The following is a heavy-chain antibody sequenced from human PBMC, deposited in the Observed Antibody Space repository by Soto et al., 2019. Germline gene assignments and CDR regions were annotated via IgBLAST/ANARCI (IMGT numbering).Heavy chain of an antibody. J-gene: IGHJ4*02. Sequence: SETLSLTCTVSGGSISSHYWTWIWIRQLPGRGLEWVGYIYDSVKTKYNPSLKSRVTISADPSKKQFSLRLSPVTAADTALYYCAGSKNRGVSFDYWGQGALVTVSS. V-gene: IGHV4-59*11. CDR3: AGSKNRGVSFDY. D-gene: IGHD3-10*01. CDR1: GGSISSHY. CDR2: IYDSVKT.